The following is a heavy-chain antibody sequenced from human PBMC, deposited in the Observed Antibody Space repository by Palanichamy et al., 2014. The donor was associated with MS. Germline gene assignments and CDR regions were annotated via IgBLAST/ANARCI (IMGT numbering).Heavy chain of an antibody. D-gene: IGHD4-23*01. CDR1: GFTFSSYW. CDR2: IEQDGSEK. Sequence: EVQLVESGGGLVQPGGSLRLSCAASGFTFSSYWMSWVRQAPGRGLEWVANIEQDGSEKYYGGSVKGRVTISRDNAKNSLYLQMNSLRAEDTAVYYCARDRTDYGGNTRGDYWGQGTLVTVSS. V-gene: IGHV3-7*01. CDR3: ARDRTDYGGNTRGDY. J-gene: IGHJ4*02.